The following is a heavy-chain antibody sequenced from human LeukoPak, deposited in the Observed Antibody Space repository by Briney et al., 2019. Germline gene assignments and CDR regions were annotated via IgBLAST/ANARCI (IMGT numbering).Heavy chain of an antibody. V-gene: IGHV4-39*01. CDR2: INYNGHT. D-gene: IGHD2-21*01. Sequence: SETLSLTCTVSGDSISISGSYWGWVRQTPGKGLEWIGNINYNGHTYYSPSLKSRVSISVDTSKNQFSLYLNSVTAADTAVYHCARHGPIASSYSHNDFWGQGTLVTVSS. CDR1: GDSISISGSY. CDR3: ARHGPIASSYSHNDF. J-gene: IGHJ4*02.